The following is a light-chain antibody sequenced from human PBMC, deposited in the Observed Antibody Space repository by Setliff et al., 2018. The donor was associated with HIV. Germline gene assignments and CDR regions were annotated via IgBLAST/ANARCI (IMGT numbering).Light chain of an antibody. CDR3: SSYTSSSPYV. CDR1: SSDVGGYNY. Sequence: QSVLAQPASVSGSPGQSITISCTGTSSDVGGYNYVSWYQQHPGKAPKLMICDVRNRPSGVSNRFSGSKSGNTASLTISGLQAEDEADYYCSSYTSSSPYVFGTGTKVTVL. V-gene: IGLV2-14*03. CDR2: DVR. J-gene: IGLJ1*01.